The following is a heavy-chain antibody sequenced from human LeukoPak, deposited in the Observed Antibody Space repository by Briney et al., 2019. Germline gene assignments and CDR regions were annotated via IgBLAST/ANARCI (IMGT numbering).Heavy chain of an antibody. CDR1: GGSISSYY. V-gene: IGHV4-59*01. CDR3: ARDKVVTAIEEGWFDP. Sequence: SETLSLTCTISGGSISSYYWSWIRQPPGKGLEWIGYISYSGSTSYNPSLKSRVTISVDTSKNQFSLKLGSVTAADTAVYYCARDKVVTAIEEGWFDPWGQGTLVTVSS. D-gene: IGHD2-21*02. J-gene: IGHJ5*02. CDR2: ISYSGST.